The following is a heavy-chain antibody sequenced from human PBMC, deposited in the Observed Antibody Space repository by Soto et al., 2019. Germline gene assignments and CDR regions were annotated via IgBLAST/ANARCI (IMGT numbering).Heavy chain of an antibody. CDR3: AATYRIAAAGSYYFDY. Sequence: SETLSLTCTVSGGSISSSSYYWGWIRQPPGKGLEWIGSIYYSGSTYYNPSLKSRVTISVDTSKNQFSLKLSSVTAADTAVYYCAATYRIAAAGSYYFDYWGQGTLVTVSS. CDR1: GGSISSSSYY. J-gene: IGHJ4*02. V-gene: IGHV4-39*01. CDR2: IYYSGST. D-gene: IGHD6-13*01.